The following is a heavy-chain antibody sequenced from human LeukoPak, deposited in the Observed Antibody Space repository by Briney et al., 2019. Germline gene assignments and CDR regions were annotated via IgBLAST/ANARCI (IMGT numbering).Heavy chain of an antibody. CDR1: GFTFSSYA. Sequence: PGGSLRLSCAASGFTFSSYAMSWVRQAPGKGLEWVSAISGSGGSTYYADSVKGRFTISRDNSKNTLYLQMNSLSAEDTAVYYCAKLLRGVVVPAAIGFDPWGQGTLVTVSS. J-gene: IGHJ5*02. D-gene: IGHD2-2*01. CDR3: AKLLRGVVVPAAIGFDP. V-gene: IGHV3-23*01. CDR2: ISGSGGST.